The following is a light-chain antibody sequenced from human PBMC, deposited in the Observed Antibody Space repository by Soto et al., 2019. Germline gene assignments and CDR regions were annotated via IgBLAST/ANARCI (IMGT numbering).Light chain of an antibody. Sequence: QSALTQPPSASGSPGQSVTISCTGTSSDVGGYNYVSWYQQHPGKAPKLMISEVRTRPSGVPDRFSGSKSGNTAALTVSGLQAEDEDDYYCSSFAGNNNVVFGGGTKLTVL. CDR3: SSFAGNNNVV. CDR1: SSDVGGYNY. J-gene: IGLJ2*01. V-gene: IGLV2-8*01. CDR2: EVR.